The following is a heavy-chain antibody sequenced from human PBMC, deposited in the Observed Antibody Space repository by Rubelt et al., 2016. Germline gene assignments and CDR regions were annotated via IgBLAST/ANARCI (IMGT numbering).Heavy chain of an antibody. D-gene: IGHD6-19*01. J-gene: IGHJ4*02. CDR2: IDWDDDR. Sequence: QVTLRESGPALVKPTQTLTLTCTFSGFSLSTSGMCVSWIRQPPGKALEWLARIDWDDDRYYSTSLKTRLTISKDTSKNQVVLTMTNMDPVDTATYYCARIPKYSSGWYYFDYWGQGTLVTVSS. CDR1: GFSLSTSGMC. V-gene: IGHV2-70*15. CDR3: ARIPKYSSGWYYFDY.